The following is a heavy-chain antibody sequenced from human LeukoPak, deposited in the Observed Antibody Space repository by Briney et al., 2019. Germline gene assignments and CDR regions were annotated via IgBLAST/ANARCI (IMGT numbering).Heavy chain of an antibody. V-gene: IGHV3-7*01. CDR3: ARDGWDTAMVYFDY. CDR2: IKQDGSEK. D-gene: IGHD5-18*01. J-gene: IGHJ4*02. CDR1: GFTFSSYW. Sequence: GGSLRLSCAASGFTFSSYWMSWVRQAPGKGLEWVANIKQDGSEKYYVDSVKGRFTISRDNAKNSLYLQMNSLRAEDTAVYYCARDGWDTAMVYFDYWGQGTLGTVSS.